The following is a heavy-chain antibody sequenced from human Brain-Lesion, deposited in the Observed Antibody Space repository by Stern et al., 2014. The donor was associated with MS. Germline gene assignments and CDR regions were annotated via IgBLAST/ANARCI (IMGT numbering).Heavy chain of an antibody. CDR2: INPKSGGT. CDR1: RYTFTGYY. CDR3: ATYYYDSTGYNDF. Sequence: VQLVESGAEVKKPGAPVKVSCKASRYTFTGYYMHWVRQAPGQGLEWMGWINPKSGGTNYAQKFQGWVTMTRDTSINTAYMELSRLRSDDTAVYYCATYYYDSTGYNDFWGQGTLVTVSS. V-gene: IGHV1-2*04. D-gene: IGHD3-22*01. J-gene: IGHJ4*02.